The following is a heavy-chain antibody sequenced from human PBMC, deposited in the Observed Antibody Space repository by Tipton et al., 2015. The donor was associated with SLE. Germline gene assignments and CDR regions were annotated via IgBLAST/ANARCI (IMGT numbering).Heavy chain of an antibody. CDR1: GFPFGAYA. CDR3: ITYSSSWPTFDY. D-gene: IGHD6-13*01. CDR2: IRSKTFGATA. V-gene: IGHV3-49*04. J-gene: IGHJ4*02. Sequence: SLRLSCTASGFPFGAYAMSWVRQAPGKGLEWVGFIRSKTFGATAHYAASVKGRFTISRDDSENIAYLQMNSLRTDDTAVYYCITYSSSWPTFDYWGQGTLVTVSS.